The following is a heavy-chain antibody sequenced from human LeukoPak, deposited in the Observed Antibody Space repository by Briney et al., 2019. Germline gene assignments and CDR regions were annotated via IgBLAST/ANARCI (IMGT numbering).Heavy chain of an antibody. D-gene: IGHD4-11*01. CDR2: INHSGST. CDR3: ARARGYSNYVGWFDP. V-gene: IGHV4-34*01. Sequence: SETLSLTCAVYGGSFSGYYWSWIRQPPGKGLEWIGEINHSGSTNYNPSLKSRVTISVDTSKNQFSLKLSSETAADTAVYYCARARGYSNYVGWFDPWGQGTLVTVSS. CDR1: GGSFSGYY. J-gene: IGHJ5*02.